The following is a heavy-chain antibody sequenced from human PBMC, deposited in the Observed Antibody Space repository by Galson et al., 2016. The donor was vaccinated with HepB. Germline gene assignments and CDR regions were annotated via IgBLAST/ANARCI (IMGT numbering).Heavy chain of an antibody. CDR2: ISGSSSSI. J-gene: IGHJ6*02. V-gene: IGHV3-23*01. CDR1: GFIVSDNY. CDR3: GKSAGRAVTTLDYYYGMDV. D-gene: IGHD4-17*01. Sequence: SLRLSCAGSGFIVSDNYMSWVRQAPGKGLEWVSIISGSSSSIYYADSMKGRFTVSRDNSKNTLFLQMNSLRAEDTAVYYCGKSAGRAVTTLDYYYGMDVWGQGTTVTVSS.